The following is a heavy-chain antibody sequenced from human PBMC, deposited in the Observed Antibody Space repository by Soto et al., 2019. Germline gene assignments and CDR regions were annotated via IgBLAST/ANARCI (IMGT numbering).Heavy chain of an antibody. J-gene: IGHJ6*02. D-gene: IGHD4-17*01. Sequence: PSETLSLTCTVSGGSISSGGYYWSWIRQHPGKGLEWIGYIYYSGSTYYNPSLKSRVTISVDTSKNQFSLKLSSVTAADTAVYYCARDYVYGDYRGYGMDVWGQGTTVTVSS. CDR2: IYYSGST. CDR1: GGSISSGGYY. V-gene: IGHV4-31*03. CDR3: ARDYVYGDYRGYGMDV.